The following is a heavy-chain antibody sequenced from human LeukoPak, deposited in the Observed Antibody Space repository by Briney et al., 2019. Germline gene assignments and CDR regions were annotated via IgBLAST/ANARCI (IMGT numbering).Heavy chain of an antibody. D-gene: IGHD1-26*01. V-gene: IGHV1-18*01. Sequence: ASVKVSCKASGYTFTSYGISWVRQAPGQGLEWMGWISAYNGNTNYAQKLQGRVTMTTDTSTSTAYMELRSLRSDDTAVYYCARGRYFVGATGPFGYWGQGTLVTVSS. J-gene: IGHJ4*02. CDR3: ARGRYFVGATGPFGY. CDR1: GYTFTSYG. CDR2: ISAYNGNT.